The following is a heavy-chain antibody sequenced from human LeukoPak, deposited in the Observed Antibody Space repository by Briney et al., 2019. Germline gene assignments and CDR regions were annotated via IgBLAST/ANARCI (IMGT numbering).Heavy chain of an antibody. CDR1: GGSISSFY. CDR2: IHTRGDT. V-gene: IGHV4-4*09. CDR3: ATSPKVTYFDY. J-gene: IGHJ4*02. Sequence: PSETLSLTCTVSGGSISSFYWSWIRQPPGKGLEWIGYIHTRGDTSYNPSLKSRVPISVDSSKKQFSLKLGSVTAADTAVYYCATSPKVTYFDYWGQGTLVTVSS.